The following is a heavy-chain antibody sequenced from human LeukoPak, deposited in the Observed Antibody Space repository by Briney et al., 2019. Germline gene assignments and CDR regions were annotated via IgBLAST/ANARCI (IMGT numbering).Heavy chain of an antibody. CDR1: GFTCSSYA. D-gene: IGHD6-19*01. Sequence: PGGSLRLSCAASGFTCSSYAMSWVRQAPGKGVEWVSAISGSGGSTYYADSVKGRLTISRDNSKNTLYLQMNSLRAEDTAVYYCAKGHYSSGSYGDWFDPWGQGTLVTVSS. J-gene: IGHJ5*02. CDR2: ISGSGGST. V-gene: IGHV3-23*01. CDR3: AKGHYSSGSYGDWFDP.